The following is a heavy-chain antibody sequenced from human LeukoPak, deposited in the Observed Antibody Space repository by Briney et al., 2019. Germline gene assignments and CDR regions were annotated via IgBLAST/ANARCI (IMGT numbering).Heavy chain of an antibody. V-gene: IGHV3-23*01. CDR3: AKETVAAPPIDY. CDR2: VSVCAYGT. D-gene: IGHD6-19*01. J-gene: IGHJ4*02. Sequence: GGSLRLSCAVSGFTFSSYVMSWVRQPPPPGLEWVSAVSVCAYGTYYADSSQGRLTTTSENTKNTLYPQKNSPIADDTAVYYCAKETVAAPPIDYWGQGTLVTVSS. CDR1: GFTFSSYV.